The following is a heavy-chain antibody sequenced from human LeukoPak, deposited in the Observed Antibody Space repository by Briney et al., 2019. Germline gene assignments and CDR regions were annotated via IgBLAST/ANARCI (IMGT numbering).Heavy chain of an antibody. Sequence: GGSLRLSYAAYGFTFSSYATSWVRQAPGKGLEWVSAISGSGGSTHYADSVKGRFTISRDNSKNTLYLQMNSLRAEDTAVYYCAKKSGYSSSWYVCXGQGTLVXVSS. V-gene: IGHV3-23*01. D-gene: IGHD6-13*01. CDR2: ISGSGGST. CDR1: GFTFSSYA. J-gene: IGHJ1*01. CDR3: AKKSGYSSSWYVC.